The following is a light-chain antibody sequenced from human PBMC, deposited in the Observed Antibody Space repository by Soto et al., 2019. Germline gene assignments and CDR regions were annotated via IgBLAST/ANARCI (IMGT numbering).Light chain of an antibody. CDR2: EAR. Sequence: QSALTQPPSVSGSPGQSVTISCTGTSTDFVSYNRVSWYQQPPGTGPKLIIYEARNRASGVPDRFSGSKSGNTASLTISGLQAADEADYYCSLYTSENTYVFGTGTKLTVL. CDR1: STDFVSYNR. CDR3: SLYTSENTYV. V-gene: IGLV2-18*01. J-gene: IGLJ1*01.